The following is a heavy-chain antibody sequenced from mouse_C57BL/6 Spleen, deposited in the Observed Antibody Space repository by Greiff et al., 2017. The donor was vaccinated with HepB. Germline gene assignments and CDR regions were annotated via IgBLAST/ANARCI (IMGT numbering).Heavy chain of an antibody. CDR3: ARNSPYDYDGFAY. D-gene: IGHD2-4*01. Sequence: QVQLQQSGPGLVQPSQSLSITCTVSGFSLTSYGVHWVRQSPGEGLEWLGVIWSGGSTDYNAAFISRLSISKDNSKSQVFFKMNSLQADDTAIYYCARNSPYDYDGFAYWGQGTLVTVSA. J-gene: IGHJ3*01. CDR2: IWSGGST. V-gene: IGHV2-2*01. CDR1: GFSLTSYG.